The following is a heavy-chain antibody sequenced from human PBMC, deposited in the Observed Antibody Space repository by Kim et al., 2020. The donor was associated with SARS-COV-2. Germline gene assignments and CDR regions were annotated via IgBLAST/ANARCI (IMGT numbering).Heavy chain of an antibody. CDR1: GGSVSSGSYY. CDR3: ARDSDSSGYYWFGYYGMDV. V-gene: IGHV4-61*01. CDR2: IYYSGST. D-gene: IGHD3-22*01. Sequence: SETLSLTCTVSGGSVSSGSYYWSWIRQPPGKGLEWIGYIYYSGSTNYNPSLKSRVTISVDTSKNQFSLKLSSVTAADTAVYYCARDSDSSGYYWFGYYGMDVWGQGTTVTVSS. J-gene: IGHJ6*02.